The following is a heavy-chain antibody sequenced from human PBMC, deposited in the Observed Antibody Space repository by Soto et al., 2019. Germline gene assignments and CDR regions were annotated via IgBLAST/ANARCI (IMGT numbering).Heavy chain of an antibody. J-gene: IGHJ4*02. V-gene: IGHV4-31*03. CDR3: ARARFQVLYGKPYFDS. CDR1: GGSITTGGSY. D-gene: IGHD2-2*02. CDR2: IYHSGNT. Sequence: SETLSLTCTVSGGSITTGGSYWSWIRQHPGKGLEWIGNIYHSGNTYYNPSLKSRLTISVDTSKNHFSLVVDSVTAADTAVYYCARARFQVLYGKPYFDSWGQGTLVTVSS.